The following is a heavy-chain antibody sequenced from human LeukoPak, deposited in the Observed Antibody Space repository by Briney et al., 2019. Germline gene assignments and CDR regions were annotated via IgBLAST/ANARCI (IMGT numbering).Heavy chain of an antibody. D-gene: IGHD6-13*01. CDR2: INPNSGGT. CDR3: ARGQQLVPWGVDY. CDR1: GYTFTGYY. V-gene: IGHV1-2*02. J-gene: IGHJ4*02. Sequence: ASVKVSCKASGYTFTGYYMHWVRQAPGQGLEWMGWINPNSGGTNYAQKSQGRVTMTRDTSISTAYMELSRLRSDDTAVYYCARGQQLVPWGVDYWGQGTLVTVSS.